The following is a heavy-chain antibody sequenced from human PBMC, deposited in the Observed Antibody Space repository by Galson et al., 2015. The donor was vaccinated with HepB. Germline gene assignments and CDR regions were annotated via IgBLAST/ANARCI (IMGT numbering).Heavy chain of an antibody. V-gene: IGHV6-1*01. CDR1: GDSVSSNSAA. D-gene: IGHD1-1*01. CDR2: TYYRSKWYN. Sequence: CAISGDSVSSNSAAWNWIRQSPSRGLEWLGRTYYRSKWYNNYAVSVKSRITINPDTTKNQFSLQLNPVTPEDTAVYYCTRGDLEMTYWGQGTLVTVSS. CDR3: TRGDLEMTY. J-gene: IGHJ4*02.